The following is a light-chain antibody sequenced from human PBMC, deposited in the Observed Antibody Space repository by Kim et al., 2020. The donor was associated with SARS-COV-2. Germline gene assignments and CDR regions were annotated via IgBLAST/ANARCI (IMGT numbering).Light chain of an antibody. J-gene: IGLJ2*01. CDR2: DVS. CDR3: TSYTGADTVI. Sequence: GQSITISCPGTSSLVGDYNYVSWYQQHPDKAPKLIIYDVSYRPSGVSTHFSGSKSGNTASLTISGLQAADEADYYCTSYTGADTVIFGGGTQLTVL. CDR1: SSLVGDYNY. V-gene: IGLV2-14*03.